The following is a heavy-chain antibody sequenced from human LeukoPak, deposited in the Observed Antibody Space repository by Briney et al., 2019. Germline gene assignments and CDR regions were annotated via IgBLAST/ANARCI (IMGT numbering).Heavy chain of an antibody. CDR1: GDSISRYY. CDR3: AREGRGDWNYVSWYFDL. Sequence: SETLSLTCTVSGDSISRYYWSWIRQPPGKGLEWIGYIYYSGSTNYNPSLKSRVTISVDMSKNQFSLKLSSVTAADTAVYYCAREGRGDWNYVSWYFDLWGRGTLVTVSS. CDR2: IYYSGST. J-gene: IGHJ2*01. V-gene: IGHV4-59*12. D-gene: IGHD1-7*01.